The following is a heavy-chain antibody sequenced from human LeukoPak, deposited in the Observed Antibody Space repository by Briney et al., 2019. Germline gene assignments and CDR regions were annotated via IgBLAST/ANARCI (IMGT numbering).Heavy chain of an antibody. J-gene: IGHJ4*02. V-gene: IGHV3-23*01. CDR3: AKDLVGATGY. CDR1: GFTFSNYA. D-gene: IGHD1-26*01. CDR2: VSSTGTYT. Sequence: GGSLRLSCAASGFTFSNYAMSWVRQAPGKGLEWVSAVSSTGTYTYYADSVKGRFTISRDNSKNTLYLQMNSLRAEDTAVYYCAKDLVGATGYWGQGTLVTVSS.